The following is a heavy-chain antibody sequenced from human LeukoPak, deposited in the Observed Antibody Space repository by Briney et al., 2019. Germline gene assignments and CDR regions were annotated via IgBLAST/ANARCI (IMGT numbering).Heavy chain of an antibody. CDR2: IYYSGST. CDR1: GGSISSYY. D-gene: IGHD3-3*01. Sequence: PSETLSLTCTVSGGSISSYYWSWIRQPPGKGLEWIGYIYYSGSTNYNPSLKSRVTISVDTSKNQFSLKPSSVTAADTAVYYCARSSARYYDFWSGYYTGHFQHWGQGTLVTVSS. J-gene: IGHJ1*01. CDR3: ARSSARYYDFWSGYYTGHFQH. V-gene: IGHV4-59*08.